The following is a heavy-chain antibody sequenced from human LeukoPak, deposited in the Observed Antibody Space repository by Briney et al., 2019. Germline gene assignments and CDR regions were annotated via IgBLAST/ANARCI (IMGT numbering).Heavy chain of an antibody. J-gene: IGHJ5*02. Sequence: SVKVSCKASGGTFSSYAISWVRQAPGQGLEWMGGIIPIFGTANYAQKFQGRVTITADESTSTAYMGLSSLRSEDTAVYYCAREYYYGSGSYYSEPPGVGFDPWGQGTLVTVSS. CDR2: IIPIFGTA. CDR1: GGTFSSYA. CDR3: AREYYYGSGSYYSEPPGVGFDP. V-gene: IGHV1-69*01. D-gene: IGHD3-10*01.